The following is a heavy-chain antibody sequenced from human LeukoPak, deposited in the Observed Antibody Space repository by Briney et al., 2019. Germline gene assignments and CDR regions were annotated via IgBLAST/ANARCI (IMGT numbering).Heavy chain of an antibody. V-gene: IGHV4-59*08. Sequence: PSETLSFTCTVSGGSISSYYWSWIRQPPGKGLEWIGYIYYSGSTNYNPSLKSRVTISVDTSKNQFSLKLSSVTAADTAVYYCARHDQYSSGWYWGQGTLVTVSS. CDR1: GGSISSYY. D-gene: IGHD6-19*01. CDR3: ARHDQYSSGWY. CDR2: IYYSGST. J-gene: IGHJ4*02.